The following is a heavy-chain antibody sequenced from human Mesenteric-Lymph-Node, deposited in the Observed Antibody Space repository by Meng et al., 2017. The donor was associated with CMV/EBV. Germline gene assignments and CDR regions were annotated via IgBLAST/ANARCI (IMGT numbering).Heavy chain of an antibody. CDR1: GGSISSSSYY. V-gene: IGHV4-39*07. Sequence: SETLSLTCTVSGGSISSSSYYWGWIRQPPGKGLEWIGSMYYSGSTQYNPSLKSRVTISVDTSKNQFSLKLSSATAADTAVYYCVRVDYGGFDPWGQGTLVTVSS. CDR3: VRVDYGGFDP. D-gene: IGHD4-17*01. CDR2: MYYSGST. J-gene: IGHJ5*02.